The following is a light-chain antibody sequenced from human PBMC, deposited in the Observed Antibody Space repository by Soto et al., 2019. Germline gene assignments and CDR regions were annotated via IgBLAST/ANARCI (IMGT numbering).Light chain of an antibody. CDR2: DVS. V-gene: IGLV2-14*01. CDR3: SSYISSSTLLYV. Sequence: HSALTQPASVSGSPGQSITISCTGTSSDVGGYNYVSWYQQHPGKAPKLMIYDVSNRPSGVSNRFSGSKSGNTASLTISGLQAEDEADYYCSSYISSSTLLYVFGTGTKLTVL. CDR1: SSDVGGYNY. J-gene: IGLJ1*01.